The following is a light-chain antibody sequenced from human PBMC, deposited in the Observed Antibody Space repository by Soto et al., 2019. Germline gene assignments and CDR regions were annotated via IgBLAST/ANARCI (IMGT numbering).Light chain of an antibody. Sequence: DVVMTQSPLSLPVTPGEPASISCRSSQSLLNSNGYSYLDWYLQKPGQPPQLLISLASNRASGVPDRFSASRSGTDFTLKISRVEAEHVGVYYRMQALSITLTFGGGAKVESK. CDR3: MQALSITLT. V-gene: IGKV2-28*01. CDR1: QSLLNSNGYSY. J-gene: IGKJ4*01. CDR2: LAS.